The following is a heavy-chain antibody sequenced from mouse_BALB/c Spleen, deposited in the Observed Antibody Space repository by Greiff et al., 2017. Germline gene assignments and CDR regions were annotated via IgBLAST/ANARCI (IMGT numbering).Heavy chain of an antibody. CDR3: ARGDQTMGWDYYAMDY. D-gene: IGHD1-1*02. J-gene: IGHJ4*01. V-gene: IGHV5-4*02. Sequence: DVKLVESGGGLVKPGGSLKLSCAASGFTFSDYYMYWVRQTPEKRLEWVATISDGGSYTYYPDSVKGRFTISRDNAKNNLYLQMSSLKSEDTAMYYFARGDQTMGWDYYAMDYWGQGTSVTVSS. CDR1: GFTFSDYY. CDR2: ISDGGSYT.